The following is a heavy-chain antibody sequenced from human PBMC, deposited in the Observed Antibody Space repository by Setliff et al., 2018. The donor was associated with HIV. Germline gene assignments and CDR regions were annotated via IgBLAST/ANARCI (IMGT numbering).Heavy chain of an antibody. CDR2: IYYSGST. CDR3: ARGHYDILTGYSPYFDY. J-gene: IGHJ4*02. D-gene: IGHD3-9*01. V-gene: IGHV4-59*01. Sequence: SETLSLTCTVSGGSISSYYWSWIRQSPGKGLEWIGFIYYSGSTNYSPSLKSRVTISVDSSKNQFSLKLTSVNAADTAVYYCARGHYDILTGYSPYFDYWVQGTLVTVSS. CDR1: GGSISSYY.